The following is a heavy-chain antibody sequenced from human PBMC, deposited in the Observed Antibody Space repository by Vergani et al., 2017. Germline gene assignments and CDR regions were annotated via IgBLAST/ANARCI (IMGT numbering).Heavy chain of an antibody. D-gene: IGHD4-11*01. J-gene: IGHJ6*02. Sequence: QVQLVQSGSELKKPGASVKVSCKASGYTFTSYAMNWVRQAPGQGLEWMGWINTNTGNPTYAQGFTVRFVFSLDTSASTAYLQISSLKAEDTSVYYCARVSHGSNHYYYGMDVWGQGTTVTVSS. CDR1: GYTFTSYA. CDR3: ARVSHGSNHYYYGMDV. V-gene: IGHV7-4-1*02. CDR2: INTNTGNP.